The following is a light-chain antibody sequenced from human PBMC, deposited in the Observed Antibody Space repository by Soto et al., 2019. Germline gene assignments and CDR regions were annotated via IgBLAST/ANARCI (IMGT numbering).Light chain of an antibody. CDR2: DTN. Sequence: QAVVTQEPSLTVSQGGTVTLTCGSSTGAVTSGHYPYWFQQKPGQAPRTLIYDTNNKHSWTPARFSGSLLGGKAALTLSGALPEDEADYYCLLLYSGNRRVFGAGTKLTVL. V-gene: IGLV7-46*01. J-gene: IGLJ1*01. CDR3: LLLYSGNRRV. CDR1: TGAVTSGHY.